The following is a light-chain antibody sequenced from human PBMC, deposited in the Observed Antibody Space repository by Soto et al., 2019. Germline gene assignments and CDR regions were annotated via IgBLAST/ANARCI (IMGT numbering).Light chain of an antibody. V-gene: IGKV4-1*01. CDR1: QSVLYSSNNKNY. CDR3: QQYYRTPVT. Sequence: DIVMTQSPDSLAVSLVERATINCKSSQSVLYSSNNKNYLAWYQQKPGQPPKLLIYWASTRESGVPDRFSGSGSGTDFTHTISSLQAEDVAVYYCQQYYRTPVTFGQGTKVEIK. J-gene: IGKJ1*01. CDR2: WAS.